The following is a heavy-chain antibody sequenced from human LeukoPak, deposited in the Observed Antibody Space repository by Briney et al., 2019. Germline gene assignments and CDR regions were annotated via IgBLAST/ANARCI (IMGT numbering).Heavy chain of an antibody. CDR3: ARVEMATMSAFDI. J-gene: IGHJ3*02. D-gene: IGHD5-24*01. V-gene: IGHV1-2*02. CDR2: INPNSGGT. Sequence: ASVKVSCKASGYTFTSYYMHWVRQAPGQGLEWMGWINPNSGGTNYAQKFQGRVTMTRDTSISTAYMELSRLRSDDTAVYYCARVEMATMSAFDIWGQGTMVTVSS. CDR1: GYTFTSYY.